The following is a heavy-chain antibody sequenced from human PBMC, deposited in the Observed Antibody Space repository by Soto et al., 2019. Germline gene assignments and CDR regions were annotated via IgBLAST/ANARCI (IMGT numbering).Heavy chain of an antibody. Sequence: GGSLRLSCAASGFTFSNAWINWVRQAPGKGLEWVSAISGSGGSTYYADSVKGRFTISRDNSKNTLYQQMNSLRAEDTAVYYCAKVREEGYCSSTSCYSENWFDPWGQGTLVTVSS. D-gene: IGHD2-2*01. V-gene: IGHV3-23*01. J-gene: IGHJ5*02. CDR1: GFTFSNAW. CDR3: AKVREEGYCSSTSCYSENWFDP. CDR2: ISGSGGST.